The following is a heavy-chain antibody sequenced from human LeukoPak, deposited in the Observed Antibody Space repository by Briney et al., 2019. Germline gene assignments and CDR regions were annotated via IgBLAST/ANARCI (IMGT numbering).Heavy chain of an antibody. D-gene: IGHD3-10*01. CDR2: ISYDGSNK. J-gene: IGHJ4*02. Sequence: GGSLRLSCAASGFTFSTYAMHWVRQGPGKGLEWVAVISYDGSNKHYADPVKGRFTISRDNSKNTLYLQMSSLSAEDTAVYYCARTTTPHYYGSGSYALGYWGQGTLVTVPS. CDR3: ARTTTPHYYGSGSYALGY. CDR1: GFTFSTYA. V-gene: IGHV3-30-3*01.